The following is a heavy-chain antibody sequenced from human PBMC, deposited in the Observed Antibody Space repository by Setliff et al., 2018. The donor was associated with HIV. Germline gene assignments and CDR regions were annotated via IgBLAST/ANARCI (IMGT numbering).Heavy chain of an antibody. D-gene: IGHD3-10*01. CDR1: GFTFNVAW. Sequence: GGSLRLSCAASGFTFNVAWMNWVRQAPGKGLEWVSGISDSGGSTYYADSVKGRFTISRDNSKDTLYLQLNSLRAEDTAVYYCAKRSGSYADYWGQGTLVTVSS. CDR3: AKRSGSYADY. CDR2: ISDSGGST. V-gene: IGHV3-23*01. J-gene: IGHJ4*02.